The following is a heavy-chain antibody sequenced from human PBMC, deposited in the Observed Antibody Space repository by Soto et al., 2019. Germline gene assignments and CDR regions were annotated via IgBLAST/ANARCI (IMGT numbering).Heavy chain of an antibody. J-gene: IGHJ6*02. CDR1: GGSISSGDYY. V-gene: IGHV4-30-4*01. Sequence: SETLSLTCTISGGSISSGDYYCSWIRQPPGKGLEWIGYIYYSGSTYYNPSLKSRVTISVDTSKNQFSLKLSSVTAADTAVYYCARVTGTRNYYYYYGMDVWGQGTTVTVSS. D-gene: IGHD1-7*01. CDR2: IYYSGST. CDR3: ARVTGTRNYYYYYGMDV.